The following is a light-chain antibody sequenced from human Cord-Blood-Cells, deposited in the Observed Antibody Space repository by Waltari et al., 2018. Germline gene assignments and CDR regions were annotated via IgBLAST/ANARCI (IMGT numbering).Light chain of an antibody. CDR2: AAS. CDR1: QSISSY. Sequence: DIQMTQSPSSLSASVGDRVTITCRASQSISSYLNCYQQKPGKAPKLLIYAASSLQSGVPSRFSGSGSGTDFTLTISSLQPEDFATYYCQQSYSTPYTFDQGTKLEIK. V-gene: IGKV1-39*01. CDR3: QQSYSTPYT. J-gene: IGKJ2*01.